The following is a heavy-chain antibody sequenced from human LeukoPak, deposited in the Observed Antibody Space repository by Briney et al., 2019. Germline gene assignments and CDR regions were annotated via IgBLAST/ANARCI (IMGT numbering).Heavy chain of an antibody. V-gene: IGHV1-2*02. CDR3: ARGATLGGGWYYFDY. CDR2: INPNSGGT. D-gene: IGHD6-19*01. CDR1: GYTFTCYY. J-gene: IGHJ4*02. Sequence: ASVKVSCKASGYTFTCYYMHWVRQAPGQGLEWMGWINPNSGGTNYAQKFQGRVTMTRDTSISTAYMELSRLRSDDTAVYYCARGATLGGGWYYFDYWGQGTLVTVSS.